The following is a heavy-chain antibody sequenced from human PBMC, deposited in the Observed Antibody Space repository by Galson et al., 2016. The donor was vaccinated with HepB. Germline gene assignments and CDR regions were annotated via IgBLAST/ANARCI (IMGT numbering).Heavy chain of an antibody. J-gene: IGHJ5*02. Sequence: SLRLSCAASGFPFSTRAMHWVRQAPGKGLEWLALIWFDGSHTFYADSAKGRFTISRGNSKDALYLQMNSLRVEDTAVYYCGRDHSVVLTTAYNWFDPWGQGTLVTVSS. CDR1: GFPFSTRA. CDR3: GRDHSVVLTTAYNWFDP. V-gene: IGHV3-33*01. CDR2: IWFDGSHT. D-gene: IGHD4-23*01.